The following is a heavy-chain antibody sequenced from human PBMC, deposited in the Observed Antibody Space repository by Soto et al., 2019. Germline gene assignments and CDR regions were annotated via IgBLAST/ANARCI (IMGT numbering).Heavy chain of an antibody. D-gene: IGHD3-22*01. CDR2: ISSSSSYI. V-gene: IGHV3-21*01. J-gene: IGHJ5*02. CDR3: ARDVTSSTYYYLSPGGFDP. CDR1: GFTFSSYS. Sequence: EVQLVESGGGLVKPGGSLRLSCAASGFTFSSYSMNWVRQATGKGLEWVSSISSSSSYIYYADSVKGRFTISRDNAKNSLSLQMNSRRAEDTALYYCARDVTSSTYYYLSPGGFDPWGQGPLVTVSS.